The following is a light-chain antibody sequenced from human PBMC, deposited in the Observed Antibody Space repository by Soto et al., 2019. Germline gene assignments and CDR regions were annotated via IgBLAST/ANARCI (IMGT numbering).Light chain of an antibody. CDR2: EDD. Sequence: QSALTQPASVSGSPGQSITISCSGGSGDVGNDNLVSWYQQYPGKAPELLIYEDDKRPSGVSNRFSGSKSDSTASLTISGLQAEDEADYYCCLYLGGTSVFGGGTQLTVL. V-gene: IGLV2-23*01. J-gene: IGLJ7*01. CDR1: SGDVGNDNL. CDR3: CLYLGGTSV.